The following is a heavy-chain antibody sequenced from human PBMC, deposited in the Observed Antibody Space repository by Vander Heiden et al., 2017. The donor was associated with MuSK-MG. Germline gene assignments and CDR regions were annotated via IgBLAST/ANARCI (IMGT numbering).Heavy chain of an antibody. D-gene: IGHD3-22*01. CDR3: ARAPIKYYDSSPTFDY. CDR1: GFTFRSYA. J-gene: IGHJ4*02. V-gene: IGHV3-30*01. CDR2: ISYDGSNK. Sequence: QVQLVESGGGVVQPGRSLRLSCAASGFTFRSYAMHWVRPAPGTGLEWVARISYDGSNKYYADSVKGRFTISRDKSKNTLNLQMNSLRAEDTAVYYCARAPIKYYDSSPTFDYWGQGTLVTVSS.